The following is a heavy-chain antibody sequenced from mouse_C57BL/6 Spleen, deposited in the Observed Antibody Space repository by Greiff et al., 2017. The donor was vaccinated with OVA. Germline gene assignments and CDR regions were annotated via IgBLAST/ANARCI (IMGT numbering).Heavy chain of an antibody. Sequence: DVHLVESGGGLVKPGGSLKLSCAASGFTFSSYAMSWVRQTPEKRLEWVATISDGGSYTYYPDNVKGRFTISRDNAKNNLYLQMSHLKSEDTAMYYCARQDYRYWYFDVWGTGTTVTVSS. CDR3: ARQDYRYWYFDV. CDR1: GFTFSSYA. CDR2: ISDGGSYT. J-gene: IGHJ1*03. D-gene: IGHD2-4*01. V-gene: IGHV5-4*01.